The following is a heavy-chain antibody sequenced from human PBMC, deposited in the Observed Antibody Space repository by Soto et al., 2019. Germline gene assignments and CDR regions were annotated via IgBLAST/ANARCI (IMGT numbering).Heavy chain of an antibody. D-gene: IGHD3-3*01. CDR2: IYSGGST. V-gene: IGHV3-66*01. Sequence: GGSLRLSCAASGFTVSSNYMSWVRQAPGKGLEWVSVIYSGGSTYYADSVKGRFTISRDNSKNTLYLQMNSLRAEDTAVYYCASRTIFAVAPPFDYWGQGTLLTVSS. J-gene: IGHJ4*02. CDR1: GFTVSSNY. CDR3: ASRTIFAVAPPFDY.